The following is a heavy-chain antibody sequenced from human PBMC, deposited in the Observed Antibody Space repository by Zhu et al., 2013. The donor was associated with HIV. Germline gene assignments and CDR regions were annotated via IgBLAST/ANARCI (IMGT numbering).Heavy chain of an antibody. Sequence: QVQLVQSGAEVKKPGSSVKVSCKASGGTLSSYAISWVRQAPGQGLEWMGGIIPIFGTANYAQKFQGRVTITADESTSTAYMELSSLRSEDTAVYYCARATQNLTTVITNYWYFDLWGRGTLVTVSS. D-gene: IGHD4-17*01. V-gene: IGHV1-69*12. CDR1: GGTLSSYA. CDR2: IIPIFGTA. J-gene: IGHJ2*01. CDR3: ARATQNLTTVITNYWYFDL.